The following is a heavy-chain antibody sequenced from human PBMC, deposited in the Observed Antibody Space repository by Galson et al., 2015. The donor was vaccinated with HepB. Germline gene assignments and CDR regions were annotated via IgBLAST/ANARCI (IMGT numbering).Heavy chain of an antibody. V-gene: IGHV4-59*01. J-gene: IGHJ4*02. CDR1: GVSISRYY. CDR3: ARALPKPPSHFDF. Sequence: SETLSLTCSVSGVSISRYYWSWLRQPPGKGLEWIAYIDSSGSTNYNPSLKSRVALSVDTSKNQFSLKVNSVTAADTAVYYCARALPKPPSHFDFWGQGTLITVSS. CDR2: IDSSGST.